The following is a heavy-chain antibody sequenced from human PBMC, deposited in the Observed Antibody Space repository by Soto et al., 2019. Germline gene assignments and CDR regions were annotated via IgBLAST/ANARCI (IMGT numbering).Heavy chain of an antibody. Sequence: QVQLVQSGAEVKKPGSSVKVSCKTSGGTFNNYAIYWVRQAPGQGLDWMGGLIPLFNTPNYAQQFKGRVTSTAAESTSTAYIEQRSLRSEDTSINHCAAVDFYNSMDFRQSWGQGTLVTVSA. CDR2: LIPLFNTP. V-gene: IGHV1-69*01. CDR1: GGTFNNYA. CDR3: AAVDFYNSMDFRQS. J-gene: IGHJ5*02. D-gene: IGHD1-20*01.